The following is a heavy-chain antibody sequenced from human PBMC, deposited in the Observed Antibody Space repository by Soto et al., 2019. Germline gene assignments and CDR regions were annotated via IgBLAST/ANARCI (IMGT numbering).Heavy chain of an antibody. D-gene: IGHD4-17*01. CDR3: ARASTVTNLDN. V-gene: IGHV4-4*02. Sequence: QVQLQESGPGLVKPSGTLSLTCGVSGGSISSRNWWSWVRQPPGKGLEWIWEIYHSGSTNYNPSLKSRVTILVDKSNNQFSLNLSSVTAADTAVYFCARASTVTNLDNWGKGTLVTVSS. J-gene: IGHJ4*02. CDR2: IYHSGST. CDR1: GGSISSRNW.